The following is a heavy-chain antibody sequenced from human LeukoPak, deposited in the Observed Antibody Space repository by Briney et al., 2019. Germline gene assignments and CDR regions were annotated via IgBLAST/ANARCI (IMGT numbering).Heavy chain of an antibody. V-gene: IGHV4-4*07. J-gene: IGHJ4*02. CDR3: ARERSKQWLVQGGAFDY. Sequence: PSETLSLTCTVSGGSISSDYWSWIRQPAGKGLEWIGRIYTSGSTNYNPSLKSRVTMSVDTSKNQFSLKLSSVTAADTAVYYCARERSKQWLVQGGAFDYWGQGTLVTVSS. CDR2: IYTSGST. CDR1: GGSISSDY. D-gene: IGHD6-19*01.